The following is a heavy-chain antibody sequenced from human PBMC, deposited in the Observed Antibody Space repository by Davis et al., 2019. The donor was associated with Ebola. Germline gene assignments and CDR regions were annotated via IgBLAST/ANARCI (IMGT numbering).Heavy chain of an antibody. CDR2: ISGSGGST. J-gene: IGHJ5*02. CDR3: AKAPRITIFGVVIGWFDP. Sequence: GGSLRLSCAASGFTFSSYAMSWVRQAPGKGLEWVSAISGSGGSTYYADSVKGRFTISRDNSKNTLYLQMNSLRAEDTAVYYCAKAPRITIFGVVIGWFDPWGQGTLVTVSS. D-gene: IGHD3-3*01. CDR1: GFTFSSYA. V-gene: IGHV3-23*01.